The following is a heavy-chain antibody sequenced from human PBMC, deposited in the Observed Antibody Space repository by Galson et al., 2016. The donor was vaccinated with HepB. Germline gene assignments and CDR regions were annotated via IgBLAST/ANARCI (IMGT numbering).Heavy chain of an antibody. CDR2: INPNRGGT. V-gene: IGHV1-2*02. CDR3: ARVLLSGNGGVGY. D-gene: IGHD3-16*01. J-gene: IGHJ4*02. CDR1: GYTFTTYY. Sequence: SVKVSCKASGYTFTTYYIHWVRQAPGQGLEWMAWINPNRGGTKYAQRFQDRVTLTKDTSISTAYMELSSLRSDDTALYYCARVLLSGNGGVGYGGQGTLVT.